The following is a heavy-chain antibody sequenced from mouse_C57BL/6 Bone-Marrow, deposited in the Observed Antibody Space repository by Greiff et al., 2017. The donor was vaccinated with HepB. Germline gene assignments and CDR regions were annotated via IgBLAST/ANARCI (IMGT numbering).Heavy chain of an antibody. Sequence: QVQLQQPGAELVRPGASVKLSCKASGYTFTDYYINWVKQRPGQGLEWIARIYPGSGNTHYNEKFKGKATLTAEKSSSTAYMQLSSLTSEVSAVYFCASSFGYWGQGTVITVSA. CDR1: GYTFTDYY. J-gene: IGHJ3*01. CDR2: IYPGSGNT. V-gene: IGHV1-76*01. CDR3: ASSFGY.